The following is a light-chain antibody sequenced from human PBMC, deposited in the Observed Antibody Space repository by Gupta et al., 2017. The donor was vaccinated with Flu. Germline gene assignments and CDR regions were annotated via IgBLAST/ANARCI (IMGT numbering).Light chain of an antibody. CDR1: QNVFYGSNSNNY. V-gene: IGKV4-1*01. CDR3: QQYVSSPWT. CDR2: WAS. Sequence: DIVMTQSPDPLAVSLGERATINCKSSQNVFYGSNSNNYLSWYQQRPGQPPKLLIYWASTRESGVPDRFSGSGSGADFTLTINGLQAEDVAVYFCQQYVSSPWTFGQGTKVELK. J-gene: IGKJ1*01.